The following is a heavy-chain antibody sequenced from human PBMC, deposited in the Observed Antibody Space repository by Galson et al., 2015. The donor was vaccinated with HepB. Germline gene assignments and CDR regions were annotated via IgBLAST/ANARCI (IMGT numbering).Heavy chain of an antibody. D-gene: IGHD6-19*01. Sequence: SVKVSCKASGYRFTSYDMNWVRQAPGQGLEYLGWVSPNSGSTGYAQKFQGRVTITAGKSTSTAYMELSSLRSEDTAVYYCARAPGIAVAFDYWGQGTLVTVSS. CDR3: ARAPGIAVAFDY. CDR1: GYRFTSYD. CDR2: VSPNSGST. J-gene: IGHJ4*02. V-gene: IGHV1-8*01.